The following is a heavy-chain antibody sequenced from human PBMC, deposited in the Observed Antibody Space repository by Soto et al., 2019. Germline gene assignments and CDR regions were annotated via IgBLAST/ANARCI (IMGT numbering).Heavy chain of an antibody. CDR3: VRELGLTERRDDKYYYYALDV. CDR2: LYYGGT. J-gene: IGHJ6*02. CDR1: GVSASNRTHN. D-gene: IGHD3-22*01. V-gene: IGHV4-61*01. Sequence: PSETLSLTCEVSGVSASNRTHNWTWTRQPPGTGPEWIGFLYYGGTNYNPSLKSRLTIALDTSKHQISLNLPPVTAAHTTPSYSVRELGLTERRDDKYYYYALDVWGQGNTVTVSS.